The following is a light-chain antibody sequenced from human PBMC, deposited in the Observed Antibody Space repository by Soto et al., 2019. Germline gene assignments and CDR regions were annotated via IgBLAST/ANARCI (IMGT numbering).Light chain of an antibody. Sequence: EIVLTQSPGTLSLSSGERATLSCRVSQSVSSSYLAWYQQKPGQAPRLLVYATSSRATGIPDRFSGSGSGTDFTLTISRLEPEDFAVYYCQQYGSSSFTFGQGTKLEIK. CDR3: QQYGSSSFT. V-gene: IGKV3-20*01. J-gene: IGKJ2*01. CDR1: QSVSSSY. CDR2: ATS.